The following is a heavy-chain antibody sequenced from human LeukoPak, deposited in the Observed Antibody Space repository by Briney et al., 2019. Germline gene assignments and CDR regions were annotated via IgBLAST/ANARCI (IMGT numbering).Heavy chain of an antibody. D-gene: IGHD3-10*01. J-gene: IGHJ4*02. CDR3: ARGGGVGYGSGSYGFDY. CDR1: GGSITSYY. Sequence: SETLSLTCTVSGGSITSYYWTWIRQPPGKGLEWIGYIYTSGSTNYNPSLKSRVTISVDTSKNQFSLKLSSVTAADTAVYYCARGGGVGYGSGSYGFDYWGQGTLVTVSS. CDR2: IYTSGST. V-gene: IGHV4-4*09.